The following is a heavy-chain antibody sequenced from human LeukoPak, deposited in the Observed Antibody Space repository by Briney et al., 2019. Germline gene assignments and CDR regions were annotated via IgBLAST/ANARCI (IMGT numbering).Heavy chain of an antibody. Sequence: LRLSCAASGFTVSSNYMTWVRQAPGKGLEWIGEINHSGSTNYNPSLKSRVTISVDTSKNQFSLKLSSVTAADTAVYYCASRRGATRTWGQGTLVTVSS. D-gene: IGHD1-26*01. J-gene: IGHJ5*02. CDR3: ASRRGATRT. V-gene: IGHV4-34*01. CDR1: GFTVSSNY. CDR2: INHSGST.